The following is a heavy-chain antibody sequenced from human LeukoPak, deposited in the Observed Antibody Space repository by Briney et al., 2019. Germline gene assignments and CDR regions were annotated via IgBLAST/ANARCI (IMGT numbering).Heavy chain of an antibody. Sequence: GGSLRLSCAAPGFTFSYYGFHWVRQAPGKGLEWVAFIRYDGNDKFYADSVKGRFTISRDNSKNTLYLQMNSLRAEDTAVYYCARDRGDYYDSSGYWGAFDIWGQGTMVTVSS. V-gene: IGHV3-30*02. CDR1: GFTFSYYG. J-gene: IGHJ3*02. CDR3: ARDRGDYYDSSGYWGAFDI. CDR2: IRYDGNDK. D-gene: IGHD3-22*01.